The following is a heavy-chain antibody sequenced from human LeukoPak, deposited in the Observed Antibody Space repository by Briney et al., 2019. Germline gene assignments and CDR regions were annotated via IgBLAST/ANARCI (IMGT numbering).Heavy chain of an antibody. CDR2: INSDGSST. Sequence: GGSLRLSCAASGFTFSSYMMYWVRQAPGKGLVWVSRINSDGSSTTYADSVKGRFTISRDNAKNTLHLQMNSLRVEDTAVYYCVRGYTIGPGGYWGQGTLVTVSS. J-gene: IGHJ4*02. D-gene: IGHD3-16*02. V-gene: IGHV3-74*03. CDR3: VRGYTIGPGGY. CDR1: GFTFSSYM.